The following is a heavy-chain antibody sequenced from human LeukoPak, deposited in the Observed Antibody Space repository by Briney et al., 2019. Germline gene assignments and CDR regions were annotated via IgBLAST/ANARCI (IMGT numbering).Heavy chain of an antibody. CDR2: FDPEDGET. V-gene: IGHV1-24*01. Sequence: GASVKVPCKVSGYTLTELSMHWVRQAPGKGLEWMGGFDPEDGETIYAQKFQGRVTMTEDTSTDTAYMELSSLRSEDTAVYYCATIATGTTGVDYWGQGTLVTVSS. J-gene: IGHJ4*02. CDR1: GYTLTELS. D-gene: IGHD1-7*01. CDR3: ATIATGTTGVDY.